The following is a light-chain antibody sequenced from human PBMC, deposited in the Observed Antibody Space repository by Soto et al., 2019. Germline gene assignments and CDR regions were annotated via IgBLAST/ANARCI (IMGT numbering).Light chain of an antibody. CDR1: SSDVGGYNY. J-gene: IGLJ1*01. V-gene: IGLV2-14*01. CDR2: EVS. CDR3: SSYTSSSTDV. Sequence: QSALTQPASVSGSPGQSITISCTGTSSDVGGYNYVSWYQQHPGKAPKLMIYEVSNWPSGVSNRFSGSKSGNTASLTISGLQAEDEADYYFSSYTSSSTDVFGTGTQLTVL.